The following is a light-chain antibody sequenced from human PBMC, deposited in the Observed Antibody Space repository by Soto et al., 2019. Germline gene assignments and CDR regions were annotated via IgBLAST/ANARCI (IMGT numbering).Light chain of an antibody. J-gene: IGKJ1*01. CDR3: QQYSTYTGE. V-gene: IGKV1-5*03. CDR2: KSS. CDR1: QSIYSW. Sequence: DIQMTQSPFTLSASVGDRVTITCRASQSIYSWLAWYQQIPGKAPKLLIYKSSSLQSGVPSRFSGSGSGTEFTLTINSLQPEDFATYYCQQYSTYTGEFGPGTKVEIK.